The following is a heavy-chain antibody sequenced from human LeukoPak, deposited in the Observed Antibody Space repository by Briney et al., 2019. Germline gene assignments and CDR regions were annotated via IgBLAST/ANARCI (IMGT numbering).Heavy chain of an antibody. CDR3: ARDPGDIVVVPRGMDV. Sequence: GRSLRLSCAASGFTFSSYEMNWVRQAPGKGLEWVSYISSSGSTIYYADSVKGRFTISRDNAKNSLYLQMNSLRAEDTAVYYCARDPGDIVVVPRGMDVWGKGTTVTVSS. D-gene: IGHD2-2*01. CDR2: ISSSGSTI. V-gene: IGHV3-48*03. J-gene: IGHJ6*04. CDR1: GFTFSSYE.